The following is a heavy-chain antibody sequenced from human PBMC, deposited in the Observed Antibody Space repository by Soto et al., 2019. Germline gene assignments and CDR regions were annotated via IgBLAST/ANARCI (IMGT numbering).Heavy chain of an antibody. J-gene: IGHJ6*03. V-gene: IGHV4-31*03. D-gene: IGHD2-15*01. CDR1: GGSISSGGYY. CDR3: AREDRLYYYYYYMDV. CDR2: IYYSGST. Sequence: TLSLTCTVSGGSISSGGYYWSWIRQHPGKGLEWIGYIYYSGSTYYNPSLKSRVTISVDTSKNQFSLKLSSVTAADTAVYYCAREDRLYYYYYYMDVWGKGTTVTVSS.